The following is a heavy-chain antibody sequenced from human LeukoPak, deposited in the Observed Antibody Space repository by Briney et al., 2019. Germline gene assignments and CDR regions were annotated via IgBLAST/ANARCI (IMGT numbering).Heavy chain of an antibody. CDR2: IYYDGSDK. CDR1: GFTFRDFG. J-gene: IGHJ4*02. V-gene: IGHV3-33*01. Sequence: GGSLRLSCVVSGFTFRDFGMHWVRQAPGKGLEWVAVIYYDGSDKYYVDSVKGRFAVSRDNSKNTLYLQMNNLRVEDTAVYHCARDRSQHYFDYWGQGALVTVSS. D-gene: IGHD5-18*01. CDR3: ARDRSQHYFDY.